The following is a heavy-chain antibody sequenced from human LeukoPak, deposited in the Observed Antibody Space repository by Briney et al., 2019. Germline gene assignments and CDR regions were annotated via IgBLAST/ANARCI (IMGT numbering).Heavy chain of an antibody. D-gene: IGHD6-19*01. J-gene: IGHJ4*02. Sequence: PSETLSLTCTVSGGSISSYYWSWIRQPPGKGLEWIGYIYYIGSTNYNPSLKSRVTISVDTSKNQFSLKLSSVTAADTAVYYCARLYSSGWYYFDYWGQGTLVTVSS. CDR1: GGSISSYY. V-gene: IGHV4-59*08. CDR3: ARLYSSGWYYFDY. CDR2: IYYIGST.